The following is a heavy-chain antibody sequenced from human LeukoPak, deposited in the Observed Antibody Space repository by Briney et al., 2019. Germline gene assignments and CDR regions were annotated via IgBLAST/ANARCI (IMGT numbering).Heavy chain of an antibody. J-gene: IGHJ6*03. CDR3: ARVAVAGTRYYYYYYYMDV. CDR1: GYTLTELS. CDR2: ISAYNGNT. V-gene: IGHV1-18*01. D-gene: IGHD6-19*01. Sequence: GASVKVSCKVSGYTLTELSMHWVRQAPGQGLEWMGWISAYNGNTNYAQKLQGRVTMTTDTSTSTAYMELRSLRSDDTAVYYCARVAVAGTRYYYYYYYMDVWGKGTTVTVSS.